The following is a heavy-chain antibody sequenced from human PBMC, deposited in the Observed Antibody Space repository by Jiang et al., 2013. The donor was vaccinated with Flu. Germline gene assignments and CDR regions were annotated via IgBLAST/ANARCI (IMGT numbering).Heavy chain of an antibody. D-gene: IGHD6-25*01. CDR2: IFHRGST. CDR1: DYSISSGYY. CDR3: ARQGWSSVWYNYYYGVDV. Sequence: GPGLVKPSETLSLTCAVSDYSISSGYYWGWIRQPPGKGLEWIGNIFHRGSTYYNPSLKSRVTISVDTSKNQFSLNLTSVTAADTAVYYCARQGWSSVWYNYYYGVDVWGQGTTVTVSS. J-gene: IGHJ6*02. V-gene: IGHV4-38-2*01.